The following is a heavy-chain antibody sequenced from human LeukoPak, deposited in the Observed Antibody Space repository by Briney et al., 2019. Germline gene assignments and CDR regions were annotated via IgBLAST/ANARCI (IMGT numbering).Heavy chain of an antibody. CDR1: GFTFSSYS. J-gene: IGHJ5*02. Sequence: GGSLRLSCAASGFTFSSYSMNWVRQAPGKGLEWVSSISSSSSYIYYADSVKGRFTISRDNAKNSLYLQMNSLRAEDTAVYYCARTGYCSSTSCFIHSSLNWFDPWGQGTLVTLSS. CDR3: ARTGYCSSTSCFIHSSLNWFDP. CDR2: ISSSSSYI. D-gene: IGHD2-2*01. V-gene: IGHV3-21*01.